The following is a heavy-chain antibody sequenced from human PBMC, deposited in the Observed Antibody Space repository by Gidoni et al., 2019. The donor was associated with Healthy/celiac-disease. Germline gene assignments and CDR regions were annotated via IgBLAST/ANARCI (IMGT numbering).Heavy chain of an antibody. CDR1: GFPFRRYA. Sequence: EVQLLESGGGLVQPGGSLSPSCPPSGFPFRRYAMSWVRQAPGKGLEWVSAISGSGGSTYYADSVKGRFTISRDNSKNTLYLQMNSLRAEDTAVYYCAKKDKGWLGPTPLDYWGQGTLVTVSS. CDR3: AKKDKGWLGPTPLDY. D-gene: IGHD3-22*01. J-gene: IGHJ4*02. V-gene: IGHV3-23*01. CDR2: ISGSGGST.